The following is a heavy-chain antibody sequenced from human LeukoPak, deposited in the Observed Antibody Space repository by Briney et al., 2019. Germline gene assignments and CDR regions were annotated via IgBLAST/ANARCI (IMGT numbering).Heavy chain of an antibody. Sequence: SETLSLTCAVYGGAFSGYYWSWIRQPPGKGLEWIGEINHSGSTNYNPSLKSRVTISVDTSKNQFSLKLSSVTAADTAVYYCARGRFFGLIVVIPAAMIAFDIWGQGTMVTVSS. CDR1: GGAFSGYY. D-gene: IGHD2-2*01. CDR2: INHSGST. J-gene: IGHJ3*02. CDR3: ARGRFFGLIVVIPAAMIAFDI. V-gene: IGHV4-34*01.